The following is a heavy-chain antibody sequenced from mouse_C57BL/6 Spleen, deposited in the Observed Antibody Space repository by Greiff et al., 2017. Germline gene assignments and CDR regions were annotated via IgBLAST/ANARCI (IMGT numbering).Heavy chain of an antibody. J-gene: IGHJ3*01. CDR2: ILPRIGST. D-gene: IGHD1-1*01. CDR1: DSEVFPIAY. CDR3: ARPDYYGSSPFAD. V-gene: IGHV15-2*01. Sequence: QVQLKQSGSELRSPGSSVKLSCKAFDSEVFPIAYMCWVRQKPGHGFEWIGGILPRIGSTIYGEKFGDKATLDADTLSNTAYLELNSLTSEDSAIYYCARPDYYGSSPFADWGQGTLVTVSA.